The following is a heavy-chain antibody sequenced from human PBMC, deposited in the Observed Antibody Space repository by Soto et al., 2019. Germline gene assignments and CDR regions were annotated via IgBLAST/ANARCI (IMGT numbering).Heavy chain of an antibody. V-gene: IGHV3-53*01. D-gene: IGHD5-18*01. CDR3: ATGVDTAKDGY. CDR2: IYHGGNT. CDR1: GFTVSSNH. Sequence: VQLVESGGGLIQPGGSLRLSCAASGFTVSSNHMTWIRQAPGRGPEWVSTIYHGGNTYYADSVKGRFAISRDNSKNMLYLQMNSLRAEATAVYYCATGVDTAKDGYWGQGTLVTVSS. J-gene: IGHJ4*02.